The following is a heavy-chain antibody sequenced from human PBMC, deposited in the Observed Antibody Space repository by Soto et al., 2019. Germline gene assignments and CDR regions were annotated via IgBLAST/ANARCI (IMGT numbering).Heavy chain of an antibody. V-gene: IGHV4-39*01. CDR2: VSYGGSV. CDR1: GDSLTSSRYY. CDR3: ARQIRKGTTMRGVDY. J-gene: IGHJ4*02. Sequence: QLQLQESGPGLVKPSETLSLTCSVSGDSLTSSRYYWGWIRQPPGWGLEWIGAVSYGGSVYYNPSLNSRVTTSVDTSKCQFSLKLTSVTAADTAIYYCARQIRKGTTMRGVDYWGQGILVTVSS. D-gene: IGHD4-4*01.